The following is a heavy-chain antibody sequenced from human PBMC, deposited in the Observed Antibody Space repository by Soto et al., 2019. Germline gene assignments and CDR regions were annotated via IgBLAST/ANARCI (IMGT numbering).Heavy chain of an antibody. J-gene: IGHJ4*02. CDR3: ARDGIRGWDFEY. D-gene: IGHD6-19*01. CDR1: GYTFSIYN. CDR2: ISAGSTVI. V-gene: IGHV3-48*01. Sequence: EVQLVESGGGLVQPGGSLRLSCGASGYTFSIYNMHWVRQAPGRGLEWVSYISAGSTVIYYEDSVKGRFTISRDNAKNSPYRQMNSLRVDDTAVYYCARDGIRGWDFEYWGLGTPVTVSS.